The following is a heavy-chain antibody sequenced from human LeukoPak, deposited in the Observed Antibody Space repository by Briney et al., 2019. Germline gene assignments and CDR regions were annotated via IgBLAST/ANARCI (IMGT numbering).Heavy chain of an antibody. J-gene: IGHJ5*02. D-gene: IGHD3-10*01. CDR1: GGSFSGYY. Sequence: PSETLSLTCAVYGGSFSGYYWSWIRQPPGKGLEWLGEINHSGSNNYNPSLKSRVTISLDTSKNQFSLRLSSVTAADTAVYYCARHYYYVSGEQRFDPWGQGTLVTVSS. CDR3: ARHYYYVSGEQRFDP. V-gene: IGHV4-34*01. CDR2: INHSGSN.